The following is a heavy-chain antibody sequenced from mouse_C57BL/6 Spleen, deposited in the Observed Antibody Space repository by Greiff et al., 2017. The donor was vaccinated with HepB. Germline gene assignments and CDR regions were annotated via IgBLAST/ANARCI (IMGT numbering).Heavy chain of an antibody. Sequence: QVQLKQSGPELVKPGASVKISCKASGYAFSSSWMNWVKQRPGKGLEWIGRIYPGDGDTNYNGKFKGKATLTADKSSSTAYMQLSSLTSEDSAVYFCARSELGRGFAYWGQGTLVTVSA. CDR2: IYPGDGDT. CDR1: GYAFSSSW. J-gene: IGHJ3*01. D-gene: IGHD4-1*01. V-gene: IGHV1-82*01. CDR3: ARSELGRGFAY.